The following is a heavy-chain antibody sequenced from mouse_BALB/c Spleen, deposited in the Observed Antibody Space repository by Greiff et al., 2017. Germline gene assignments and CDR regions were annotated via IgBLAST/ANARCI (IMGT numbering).Heavy chain of an antibody. CDR1: GFTFSSYA. Sequence: EVKLVESGGGLVKPGGSLKLSCAASGFTFSSYAMSWVRQSPEKRLEWVAEISSGGSYTYYPDTVTGRFTISRDNAKNTLYLEMSSLRSEDTAMYYCARDHRYDEGAWFAYWGQETLVTVSA. V-gene: IGHV5-9-4*01. CDR2: ISSGGSYT. J-gene: IGHJ3*01. D-gene: IGHD2-14*01. CDR3: ARDHRYDEGAWFAY.